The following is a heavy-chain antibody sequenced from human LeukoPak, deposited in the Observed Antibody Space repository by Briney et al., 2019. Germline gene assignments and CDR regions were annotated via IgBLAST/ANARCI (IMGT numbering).Heavy chain of an antibody. CDR3: ARGYSSSWYAASFDY. J-gene: IGHJ4*02. CDR2: INTNTGNP. V-gene: IGHV7-4-1*02. CDR1: GYTSTSYA. D-gene: IGHD6-13*01. Sequence: GASVKVSCKASGYTSTSYAMNWVRQAPGQGLEWMGWINTNTGNPTYAQGFTGRFVFSLDTSVSTAYLQISSLKAEDTAVYYCARGYSSSWYAASFDYWGQGTLVTVSS.